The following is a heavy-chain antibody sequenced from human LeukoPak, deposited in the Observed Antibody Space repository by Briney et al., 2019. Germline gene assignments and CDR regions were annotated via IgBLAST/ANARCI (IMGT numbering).Heavy chain of an antibody. D-gene: IGHD2-15*01. V-gene: IGHV4-34*01. J-gene: IGHJ4*02. CDR1: GGSFSGYY. Sequence: PSETLSLTCAVYGGSFSGYYWSWIRQPPGKGLEWIGEINHSGSTNYNPSLKSRVTISVDTSKNQFSLKLSSVTAADTAVYYCARGIRMVLRYWGQGTLATVSS. CDR3: ARGIRMVLRY. CDR2: INHSGST.